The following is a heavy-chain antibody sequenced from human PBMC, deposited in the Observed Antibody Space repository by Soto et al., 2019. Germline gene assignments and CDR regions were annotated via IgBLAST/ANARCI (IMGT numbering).Heavy chain of an antibody. CDR2: MYHSGTT. Sequence: SETLSLTCTVSNYSISSGYYWGWIRQSPGEGLEWIVSMYHSGTTYYNPSLKSRVIISVDTSKNQFYLKLTSVTSADTAVYFCARVAFGPIDYWGQGTLVTVSS. CDR1: NYSISSGYY. D-gene: IGHD3-16*01. J-gene: IGHJ4*02. V-gene: IGHV4-38-2*02. CDR3: ARVAFGPIDY.